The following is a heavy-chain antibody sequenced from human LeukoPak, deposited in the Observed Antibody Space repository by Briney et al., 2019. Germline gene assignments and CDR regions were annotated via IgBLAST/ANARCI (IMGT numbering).Heavy chain of an antibody. CDR2: INHSGST. J-gene: IGHJ6*03. V-gene: IGHV4-34*01. CDR1: GGSFSGYY. CDR3: ARGSLWYDFWSGKGYYYYYMDV. Sequence: PSKTLSLTCAVYGGSFSGYYWSWIRQPPGKGLEWIGEINHSGSTNYNPSLKSRVTISVDTSKNQFSLKLSSVTAADTAVYYCARGSLWYDFWSGKGYYYYYMDVWGKGTTVTVSS. D-gene: IGHD3-3*01.